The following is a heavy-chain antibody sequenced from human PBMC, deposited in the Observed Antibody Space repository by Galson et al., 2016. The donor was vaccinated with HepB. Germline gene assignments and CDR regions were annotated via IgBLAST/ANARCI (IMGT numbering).Heavy chain of an antibody. D-gene: IGHD4-17*01. CDR1: GYTSNNYN. Sequence: SGYTSNNYNIHWVRQAPGQRLEWMGWINAGNDNTKYSQNFQGRVTITRDTSASTAYMELGSLRSEDTAVYYCASPLPQNHGDYRYYYYGMDVWGQGTTVTVSS. CDR2: INAGNDNT. J-gene: IGHJ6*01. CDR3: ASPLPQNHGDYRYYYYGMDV. V-gene: IGHV1-3*01.